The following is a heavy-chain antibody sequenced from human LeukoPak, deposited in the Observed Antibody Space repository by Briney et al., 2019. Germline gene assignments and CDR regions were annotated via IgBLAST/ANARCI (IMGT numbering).Heavy chain of an antibody. Sequence: SETLSLTCIVSGDSITNHYWSLIRRPPGKGLEWIGYIYYSGSINYNPSLKSRVTISVDTSKNQFSLKLSSVTAADTAVYYCARGGIAVAGPSLGAFDIWGQGTMVTVSS. CDR1: GDSITNHY. CDR3: ARGGIAVAGPSLGAFDI. CDR2: IYYSGSI. D-gene: IGHD6-19*01. V-gene: IGHV4-59*11. J-gene: IGHJ3*02.